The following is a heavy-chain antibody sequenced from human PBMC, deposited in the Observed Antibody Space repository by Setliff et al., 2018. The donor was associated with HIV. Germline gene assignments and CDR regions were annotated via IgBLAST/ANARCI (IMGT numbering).Heavy chain of an antibody. V-gene: IGHV4-61*02. D-gene: IGHD2-8*02. Sequence: SETLSLTCTVSGGSISSGSYYWSWIRQPAGKGLEWIGRIYSSGSTKYNPSLKSRVTISVDTSKNQFSLKMSSVTAADTAVYYCTRHWRGGLDYWFYFDFWGQGTLVTVSS. J-gene: IGHJ4*02. CDR3: TRHWRGGLDYWFYFDF. CDR2: IYSSGST. CDR1: GGSISSGSYY.